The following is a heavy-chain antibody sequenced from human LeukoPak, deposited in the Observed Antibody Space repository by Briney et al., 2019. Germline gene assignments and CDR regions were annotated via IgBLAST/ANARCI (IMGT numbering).Heavy chain of an antibody. Sequence: SETLSLTCSVSGDSISGSSCYWGWIRQPPGKGLEWIGSIYYSGSTYYNPSLKSRVTISVDTSKNQCSLKLSSVTAADTAVYYCAREMEDKSFSFGELRKNYYYYMDVWGKGTTVTVSS. D-gene: IGHD3-10*01. CDR1: GDSISGSSCY. J-gene: IGHJ6*03. V-gene: IGHV4-39*07. CDR2: IYYSGST. CDR3: AREMEDKSFSFGELRKNYYYYMDV.